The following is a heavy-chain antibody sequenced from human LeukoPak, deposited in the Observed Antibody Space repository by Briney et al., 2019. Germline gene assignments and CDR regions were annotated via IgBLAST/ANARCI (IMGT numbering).Heavy chain of an antibody. CDR3: VRNFDSYNAFDI. V-gene: IGHV4-31*03. CDR1: GGSISIGGYY. D-gene: IGHD3-10*01. J-gene: IGHJ3*02. CDR2: IYYNGNT. Sequence: SETLSLTCTVSGGSISIGGYYWSWIRQHPGKGLEWIGHIYYNGNTYYNPSLKSRLTISGDMSENQFSLKLTSVTAADTAVYFCVRNFDSYNAFDIWGQGTMVTVSS.